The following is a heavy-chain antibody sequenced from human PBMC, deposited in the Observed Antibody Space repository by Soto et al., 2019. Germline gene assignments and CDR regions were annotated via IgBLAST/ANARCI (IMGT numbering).Heavy chain of an antibody. CDR2: IYPGDSDT. D-gene: IGHD2-2*01. Sequence: EVQLVQSGAEVKKPGESLKISCKGSGYSFTSYWIGWVRQMPGKGLEWMGSIYPGDSDTRYSPSFQGQVTISADKSISTAYLQWSSLKASDTAMYYCARPNIVLVPADTPPDHYYYYGMDVWGQGTTVTVSS. V-gene: IGHV5-51*01. CDR3: ARPNIVLVPADTPPDHYYYYGMDV. CDR1: GYSFTSYW. J-gene: IGHJ6*02.